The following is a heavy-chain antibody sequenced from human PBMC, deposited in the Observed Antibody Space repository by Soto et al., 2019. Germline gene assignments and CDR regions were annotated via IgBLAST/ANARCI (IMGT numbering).Heavy chain of an antibody. J-gene: IGHJ6*02. CDR1: GGSISSCDYY. Sequence: PSETLSLTCTVSGGSISSCDYYWSWIRQPPWRGVDWIGYIYYSGSTYYNPSLKSRVTISVDTSKNQFSLKLSSVTAADTAVYYCARVVSNFWSGYQYYYYYGMDVWGQGTTVTVSS. V-gene: IGHV4-30-4*01. CDR2: IYYSGST. CDR3: ARVVSNFWSGYQYYYYYGMDV. D-gene: IGHD3-3*01.